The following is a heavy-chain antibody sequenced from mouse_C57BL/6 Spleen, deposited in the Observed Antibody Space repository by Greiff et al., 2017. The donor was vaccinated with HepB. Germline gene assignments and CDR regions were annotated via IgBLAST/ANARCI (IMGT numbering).Heavy chain of an antibody. V-gene: IGHV1-69*01. J-gene: IGHJ3*01. CDR1: GYTFTSYW. CDR2: IDPSDSYT. Sequence: VQLQESGAELVMPGASVKLSCKASGYTFTSYWMHWVKQRPGQGLEWIGEIDPSDSYTNYNQKFKGKSTLTVDKSSSTAYMQLSSLTSEDSAVYYCARNDYDALAYWGQGTLVTVSA. CDR3: ARNDYDALAY. D-gene: IGHD2-4*01.